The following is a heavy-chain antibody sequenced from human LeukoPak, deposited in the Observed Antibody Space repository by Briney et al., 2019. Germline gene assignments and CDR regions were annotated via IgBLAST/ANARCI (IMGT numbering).Heavy chain of an antibody. CDR1: GYTFTSYG. CDR2: ISAYNGNT. CDR3: AWARRRATHFDL. V-gene: IGHV1-18*01. D-gene: IGHD1-26*01. Sequence: ASVKVSCKASGYTFTSYGISWVRQAPGQGREWMGWISAYNGNTNYSQKLQGRVTITTDTSTSTTYMELRSLRSDDKAVYYCAWARRRATHFDLWGRGTLVTVSS. J-gene: IGHJ2*01.